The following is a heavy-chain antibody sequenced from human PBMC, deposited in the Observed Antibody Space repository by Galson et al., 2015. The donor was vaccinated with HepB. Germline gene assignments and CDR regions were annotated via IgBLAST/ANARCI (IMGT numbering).Heavy chain of an antibody. CDR2: IYWDDDK. CDR3: AHRYAPGYCSGGSCSHFDY. D-gene: IGHD2-15*01. V-gene: IGHV2-5*02. Sequence: PALVKPTQTLTLTCTFSGFLLSTSGVGVGWIRQPPGKALEWLALIYWDDDKRYSPSLKSRLTITKDTSKNQVVLTMTNMDPVDTATYYCAHRYAPGYCSGGSCSHFDYWGQGTLVTVSS. J-gene: IGHJ4*02. CDR1: GFLLSTSGVG.